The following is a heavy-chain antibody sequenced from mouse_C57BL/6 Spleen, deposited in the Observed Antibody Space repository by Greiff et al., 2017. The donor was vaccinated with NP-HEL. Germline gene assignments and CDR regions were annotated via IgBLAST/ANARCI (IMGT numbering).Heavy chain of an antibody. J-gene: IGHJ3*01. CDR3: ARVGYSNYVWFAY. V-gene: IGHV1-55*01. D-gene: IGHD2-5*01. CDR1: GYTFTSYW. Sequence: QVHVKQSGAELVKPGASVKMSCKASGYTFTSYWITWVKQRPGQGLEWIGDIYPGSGSTNYNEKFKSKATLTVDTSSSTAYMQLSSLTSEDSAVYYCARVGYSNYVWFAYWGQGTLVTVSA. CDR2: IYPGSGST.